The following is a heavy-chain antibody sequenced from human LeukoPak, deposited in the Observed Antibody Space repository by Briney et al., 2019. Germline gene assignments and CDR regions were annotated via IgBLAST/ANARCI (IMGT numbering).Heavy chain of an antibody. CDR2: INPSGGST. J-gene: IGHJ4*02. D-gene: IGHD5-18*01. CDR1: GYTFTSYY. V-gene: IGHV1-46*01. Sequence: ASVKVSCKASGYTFTSYYMHWVRQAPGQGLEWMGIINPSGGSTSYAQKFQGRVTMTRDMSTSTVYMELSSLRSEDTAVYYCARGAFVDTAMVPFDYWGQGTLVTVSS. CDR3: ARGAFVDTAMVPFDY.